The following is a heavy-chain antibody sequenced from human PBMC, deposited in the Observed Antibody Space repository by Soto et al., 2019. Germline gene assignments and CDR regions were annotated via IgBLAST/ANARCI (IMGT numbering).Heavy chain of an antibody. V-gene: IGHV1-69*13. D-gene: IGHD2-2*01. CDR1: GGTFSSYA. Sequence: ASVKVSCKASGGTFSSYAISWVRQAPGQGLEWMGGIIPIFGTANYAQKFQGRVTITADESTSTAYMELSSLRSEDTAVYYCARATNKDIVVVPAAKNWFDPWGQGTLVTVSS. CDR2: IIPIFGTA. CDR3: ARATNKDIVVVPAAKNWFDP. J-gene: IGHJ5*02.